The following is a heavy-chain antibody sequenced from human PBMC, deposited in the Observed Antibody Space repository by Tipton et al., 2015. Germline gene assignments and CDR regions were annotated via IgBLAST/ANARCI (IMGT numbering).Heavy chain of an antibody. CDR1: GGSVSGGVYL. J-gene: IGHJ5*02. Sequence: TLSLTCTVSGGSVSGGVYLWGWIRQPPGKGLEWIASIYYSGNTYYNPSLKSRVTISVDTSKNQFSLRLTSVTAADTAVYYCARGGNNWFDPWGQGTLVTVSS. V-gene: IGHV4-39*07. D-gene: IGHD2-15*01. CDR3: ARGGNNWFDP. CDR2: IYYSGNT.